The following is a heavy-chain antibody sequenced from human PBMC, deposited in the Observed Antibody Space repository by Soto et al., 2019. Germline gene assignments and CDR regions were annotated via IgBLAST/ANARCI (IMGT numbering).Heavy chain of an antibody. D-gene: IGHD3-16*01. V-gene: IGHV4-59*01. J-gene: IGHJ4*02. CDR3: ARTFIGGFEY. CDR2: IYYSGST. CDR1: GGSISSYY. Sequence: ETLSLTCTVSGGSISSYYWSWIRQPPGKGLEWIGYIYYSGSTNYNPSLKSRVTISVDTSKNQFSLKLSSVTAADTAVYYCARTFIGGFEYWGQGTLVTVSS.